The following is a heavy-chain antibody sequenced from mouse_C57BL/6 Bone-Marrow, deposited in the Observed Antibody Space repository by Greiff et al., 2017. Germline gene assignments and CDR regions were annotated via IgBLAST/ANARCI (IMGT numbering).Heavy chain of an antibody. V-gene: IGHV14-4*01. CDR3: TRIAY. CDR2: IDPENGDT. CDR1: GFNIKDDY. J-gene: IGHJ3*01. Sequence: VHVKQSGAELVRPGASVKLSCTASGFNIKDDYMHWVKQRPEQGLEWIGWIDPENGDTEYASKFQGKATITVDTSSNTAYLQLSSLTSEETAVYYCTRIAYWGQGTLVTVSA.